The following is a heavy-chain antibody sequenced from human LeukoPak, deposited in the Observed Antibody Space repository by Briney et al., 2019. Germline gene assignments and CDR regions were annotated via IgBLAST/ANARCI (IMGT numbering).Heavy chain of an antibody. V-gene: IGHV1-18*04. Sequence: ASVKVSCKASDYTFTSYGISWVRQAPGQGLEWMGWISPYNGNTNYAQNLQGRVTMTTDTSTSTAYMELRSLRSDDTAVYYCASVVVDGGGNWFEPWGQGTLVTVSS. CDR1: DYTFTSYG. J-gene: IGHJ5*02. CDR2: ISPYNGNT. CDR3: ASVVVDGGGNWFEP. D-gene: IGHD3-22*01.